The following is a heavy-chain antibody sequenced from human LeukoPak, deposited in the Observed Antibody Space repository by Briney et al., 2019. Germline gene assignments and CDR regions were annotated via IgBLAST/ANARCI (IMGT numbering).Heavy chain of an antibody. V-gene: IGHV3-48*01. J-gene: IGHJ6*02. Sequence: GGSLRLSCAASGFTFSDYSMNWVRQAPGKGLEWISYIGIDSGNTNYADSVKGRFTISRDNSKNTLYLQVNSLRAEDTAVYYCAKDGGNVGGYSYGYWYYYYAMDVWGQGTTVTVSS. CDR3: AKDGGNVGGYSYGYWYYYYAMDV. D-gene: IGHD5-18*01. CDR2: IGIDSGNT. CDR1: GFTFSDYS.